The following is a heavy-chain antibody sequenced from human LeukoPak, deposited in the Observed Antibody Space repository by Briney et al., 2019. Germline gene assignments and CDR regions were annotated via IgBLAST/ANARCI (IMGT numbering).Heavy chain of an antibody. J-gene: IGHJ4*02. V-gene: IGHV3-30*02. D-gene: IGHD3-22*01. CDR2: IRYDASNK. Sequence: GGSLRLSCAASGFTFSSSGMHWVRQAPGKGLEWVAFIRYDASNKYYADSAKGRYTISRDNSKNTLYLEMNSLRAEDTAVYYCAKDRIGSGYYFDDYWGQGTPVTVSS. CDR1: GFTFSSSG. CDR3: AKDRIGSGYYFDDY.